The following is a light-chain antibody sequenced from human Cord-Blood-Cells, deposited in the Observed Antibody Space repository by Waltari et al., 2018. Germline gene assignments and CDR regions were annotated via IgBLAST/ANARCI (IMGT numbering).Light chain of an antibody. CDR3: QQYNNWPLT. Sequence: MKQSPATLSVSPGERATLSCRASQSVSSNLAWYQQKPGQAPRLLIYGASTRATGIPARFSGSGSGTEFTLTISSLQSEDFAVYYCQQYNNWPLTFGGGTKVEIK. CDR1: QSVSSN. CDR2: GAS. V-gene: IGKV3-15*01. J-gene: IGKJ4*01.